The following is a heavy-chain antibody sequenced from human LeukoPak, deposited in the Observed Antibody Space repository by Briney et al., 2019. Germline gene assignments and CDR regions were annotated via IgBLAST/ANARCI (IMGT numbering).Heavy chain of an antibody. D-gene: IGHD4-17*01. J-gene: IGHJ4*02. Sequence: SETLSLTCTVSGGSISSYYWSWIRQPPGKGLEWIGYIYYSGSTNYNPSLKSRVTMSVDTSKNQFSLKLYSVTAADTAMFHCARLAYGDYYFDHWGQGILVTVSS. CDR1: GGSISSYY. V-gene: IGHV4-59*12. CDR3: ARLAYGDYYFDH. CDR2: IYYSGST.